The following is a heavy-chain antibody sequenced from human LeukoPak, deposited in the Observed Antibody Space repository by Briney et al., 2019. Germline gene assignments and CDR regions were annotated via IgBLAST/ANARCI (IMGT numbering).Heavy chain of an antibody. D-gene: IGHD5-18*01. CDR1: GYTFTSYD. Sequence: ASVKVSCKASGYTFTSYDINWVRQATGQGLERMGWMNPNSGNTGYAQKFQGRVTMTRNTSISTAYMELSSLRSEDTAVYYCARDRIRGYSYGITNYFDYWGQGTLVTVSS. J-gene: IGHJ4*02. CDR2: MNPNSGNT. V-gene: IGHV1-8*01. CDR3: ARDRIRGYSYGITNYFDY.